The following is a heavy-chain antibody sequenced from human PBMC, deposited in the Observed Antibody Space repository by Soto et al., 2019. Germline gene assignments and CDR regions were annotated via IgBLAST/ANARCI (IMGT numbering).Heavy chain of an antibody. CDR2: IYSGGST. D-gene: IGHD2-15*01. Sequence: GGSLRLSCAASGFTVSSNYMSWVRQAPGKGLEWVSVIYSGGSTYYADSVKGRFTISRDNSKNTLYLQMNSLRAEDTAVYYCARDRRYCRGGSCYYFDYWGQGTLVTVSS. J-gene: IGHJ4*02. CDR1: GFTVSSNY. V-gene: IGHV3-66*01. CDR3: ARDRRYCRGGSCYYFDY.